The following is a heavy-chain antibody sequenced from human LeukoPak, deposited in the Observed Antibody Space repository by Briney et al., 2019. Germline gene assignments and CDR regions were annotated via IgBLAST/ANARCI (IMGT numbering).Heavy chain of an antibody. J-gene: IGHJ4*02. CDR2: IYPGDSDT. CDR1: GYSFTSYW. D-gene: IGHD1-26*01. Sequence: PGASLKMSCQGSGYSFTSYWIGWVRQVPGEGLEWMGIIYPGDSDTRYSPSFQGQVTISADKSISTAYPQWSSLKASDTAMYYCARQSGSYSRDYWGQGTLVTVSS. V-gene: IGHV5-51*01. CDR3: ARQSGSYSRDY.